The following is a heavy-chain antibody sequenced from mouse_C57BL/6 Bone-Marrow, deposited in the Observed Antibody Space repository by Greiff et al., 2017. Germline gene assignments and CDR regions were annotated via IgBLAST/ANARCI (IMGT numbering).Heavy chain of an antibody. D-gene: IGHD1-1*01. CDR2: IHPNSGST. V-gene: IGHV1-64*01. CDR3: ARVPSLYYYGSSYSYYFDY. Sequence: VQLQESGAELVKPGASVTLSCKASGYTFTSYWMHWVKQRPGQGLEWIGMIHPNSGSTNYNEQFKSKATLTVDKSTSTAYMQLSSLTSEDSAVYYCARVPSLYYYGSSYSYYFDYWGQGTTLTVSS. CDR1: GYTFTSYW. J-gene: IGHJ2*01.